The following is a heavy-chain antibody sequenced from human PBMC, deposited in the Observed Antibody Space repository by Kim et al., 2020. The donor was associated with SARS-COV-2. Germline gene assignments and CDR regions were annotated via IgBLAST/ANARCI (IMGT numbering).Heavy chain of an antibody. Sequence: SVKVSCKASGGTFSSYAISWVRQAPGQGLEWMGGIIPIFGTANYAQKFQGRVTITADESTSTAYMELSSLRSEDTAVYYCARVPFGVGYSIEYWGQGTLVTVSS. J-gene: IGHJ4*02. CDR3: ARVPFGVGYSIEY. CDR1: GGTFSSYA. V-gene: IGHV1-69*13. D-gene: IGHD3-10*01. CDR2: IIPIFGTA.